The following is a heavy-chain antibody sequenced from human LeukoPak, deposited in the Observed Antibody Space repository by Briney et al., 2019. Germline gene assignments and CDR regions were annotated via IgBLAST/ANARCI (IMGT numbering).Heavy chain of an antibody. D-gene: IGHD3-16*01. CDR2: INQDGCQK. V-gene: IGHV3-7*01. CDR1: GLTFNKYW. CDR3: ARALGVIT. J-gene: IGHJ5*02. Sequence: PGGSLRLSCEASGLTFNKYWITWVRQAPGKGLEWVANINQDGCQKYYIQSVKGRFTISRDNAKNSLYLQLNSLRAEDMAVYYCARALGVITWGQGTLVTVSS.